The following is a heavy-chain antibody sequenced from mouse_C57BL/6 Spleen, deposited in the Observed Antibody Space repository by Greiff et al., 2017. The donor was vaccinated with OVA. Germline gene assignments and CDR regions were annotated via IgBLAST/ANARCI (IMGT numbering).Heavy chain of an antibody. J-gene: IGHJ4*01. CDR3: AVITSVDYAMDY. V-gene: IGHV1-50*01. Sequence: QVQLKEPGAELVKPGASVKLSCKASGYTFTSYWMQWVKQRPGQGLEWIGEIDPSDSYTNYNQKFKGKATLTVDTASSTSYMQLRILTSEDSAVYYCAVITSVDYAMDYWGQGTSVTVSS. CDR2: IDPSDSYT. D-gene: IGHD1-1*01. CDR1: GYTFTSYW.